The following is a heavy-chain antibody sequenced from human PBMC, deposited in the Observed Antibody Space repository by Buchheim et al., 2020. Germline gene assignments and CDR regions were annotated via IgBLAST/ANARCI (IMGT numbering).Heavy chain of an antibody. Sequence: QVQLVQSGAEVKKPGASVKVSCKASGYTFTNNYIHWVRQAPGQGLEWVGIISPRGGSTTYAQKFQGRVTMTSDPSTRTVNMELNSLRSEDTAVYYCGRGLLTMVRGVVIGTNYFEYWGQGTL. CDR1: GYTFTNNY. D-gene: IGHD3-10*01. CDR2: ISPRGGST. CDR3: GRGLLTMVRGVVIGTNYFEY. J-gene: IGHJ4*02. V-gene: IGHV1-46*01.